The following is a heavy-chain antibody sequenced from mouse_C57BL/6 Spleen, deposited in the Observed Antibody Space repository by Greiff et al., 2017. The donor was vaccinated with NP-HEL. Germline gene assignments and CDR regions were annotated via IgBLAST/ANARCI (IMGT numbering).Heavy chain of an antibody. J-gene: IGHJ1*03. V-gene: IGHV1-42*01. CDR1: GYSFTGYY. D-gene: IGHD1-1*01. CDR2: INPSTGGT. CDR3: ARRPYGSSYEYFDV. Sequence: VQLQQSGPELVKPGASVKISCKASGYSFTGYYMNWVKQSPEKSLEWIGEINPSTGGTTYNQKFKAKATLTVDKSSSTAYMQLKSLTSEDSAVYYCARRPYGSSYEYFDVWGTGTTVTVSS.